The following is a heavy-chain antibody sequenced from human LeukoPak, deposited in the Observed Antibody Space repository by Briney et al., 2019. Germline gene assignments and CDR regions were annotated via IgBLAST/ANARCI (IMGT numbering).Heavy chain of an antibody. Sequence: GASVKVSCKASGYTFTSYDINWVRQATGQGLEWMGWMNPNSGNTGYAQKFQGRVTMTTDTSISTAYMELSGLRSEDTAIYYCAGGWEPYDYFFDPWGQGTLVIVSS. J-gene: IGHJ5*02. D-gene: IGHD5-12*01. V-gene: IGHV1-8*02. CDR2: MNPNSGNT. CDR1: GYTFTSYD. CDR3: AGGWEPYDYFFDP.